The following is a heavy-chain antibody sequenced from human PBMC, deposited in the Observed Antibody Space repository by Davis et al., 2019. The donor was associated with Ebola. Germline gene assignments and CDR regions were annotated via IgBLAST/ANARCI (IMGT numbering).Heavy chain of an antibody. Sequence: SETLSLTCTVSGGSISSYYWSWIRQPPGKGLEWIGYIYYTESTNYNPSLRSRVTISIDTSKNQFSLKLNSVTATDTAVYYCARQRGYSGFDPFYFDYWGQGTLVTVSS. CDR2: IYYTEST. J-gene: IGHJ4*02. CDR3: ARQRGYSGFDPFYFDY. CDR1: GGSISSYY. D-gene: IGHD5-12*01. V-gene: IGHV4-59*08.